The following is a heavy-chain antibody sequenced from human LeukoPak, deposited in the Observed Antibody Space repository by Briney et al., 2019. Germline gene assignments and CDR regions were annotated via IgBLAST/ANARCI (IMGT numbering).Heavy chain of an antibody. CDR1: GFTFSSYW. CDR3: ARGISQPPVAFDI. Sequence: PGGSLRLSCAASGFTFSSYWMHWVRQAPGKGLVWVSRIDTAGSGTTYADSVKGRFTISRDNAKYTVYLQINSLRAEDTAVYYCARGISQPPVAFDIWGQGTMVTVSS. CDR2: IDTAGSGT. V-gene: IGHV3-74*01. J-gene: IGHJ3*02. D-gene: IGHD6-13*01.